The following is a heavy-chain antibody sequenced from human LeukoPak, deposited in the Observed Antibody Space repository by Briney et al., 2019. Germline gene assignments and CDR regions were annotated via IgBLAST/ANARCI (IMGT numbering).Heavy chain of an antibody. J-gene: IGHJ4*02. Sequence: SETLSLTCTVSGGSISSSNYYWGWIRQPPGKGLEWIGSIYYSGSTYYNPSLKSRVTVSVDTSKNQLSLKLSSVTAADTAVYYCARQIGYSYGYFDYWGQGTLVTVSS. CDR2: IYYSGST. CDR1: GGSISSSNYY. D-gene: IGHD5-18*01. V-gene: IGHV4-39*01. CDR3: ARQIGYSYGYFDY.